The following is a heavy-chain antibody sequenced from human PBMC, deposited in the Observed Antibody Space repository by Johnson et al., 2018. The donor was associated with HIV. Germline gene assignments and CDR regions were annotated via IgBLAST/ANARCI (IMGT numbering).Heavy chain of an antibody. CDR3: ARVRVGAFDI. CDR2: IYSDGST. D-gene: IGHD1-26*01. Sequence: VQLVESGGGLVQPGGSLRLSCAASGFTVSSNYMSWVRQAPGKGLEWVSIIYSDGSTSFADYVKGRFPISRDNSKNALYLQMNSLRAEDTAVYYCARVRVGAFDIWGQGTMVTVSS. V-gene: IGHV3-66*02. J-gene: IGHJ3*02. CDR1: GFTVSSNY.